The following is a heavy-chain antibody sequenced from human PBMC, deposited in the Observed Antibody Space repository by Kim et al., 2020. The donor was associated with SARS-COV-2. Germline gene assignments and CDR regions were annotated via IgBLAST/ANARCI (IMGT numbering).Heavy chain of an antibody. CDR2: IYYSGST. J-gene: IGHJ4*02. D-gene: IGHD6-6*01. Sequence: SETLSLTCTVSGGSISSYYWSWIRQPPGKGLEWIGYIYYSGSTNYNHSLKSRVTISVDTSKNQFSLKLSSVTAADTAVYYCARTRAARPDAPSYFDYWGQGTLVTVSS. CDR1: GGSISSYY. V-gene: IGHV4-59*13. CDR3: ARTRAARPDAPSYFDY.